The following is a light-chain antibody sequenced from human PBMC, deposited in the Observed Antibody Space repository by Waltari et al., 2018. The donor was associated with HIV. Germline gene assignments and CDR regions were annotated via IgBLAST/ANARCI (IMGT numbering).Light chain of an antibody. J-gene: IGLJ3*02. CDR2: EVT. V-gene: IGLV2-18*02. CDR3: SSYTTSSTWV. Sequence: QSTLTQPPSVSGSLGQSVTIACSGTSRDIGSYNRVSWYQQPPGTAPKLIIYEVTNRPSGVAVRFSGSKSGNTASLTISGLQAEDEADYYCSSYTTSSTWVFGGGTQLTVL. CDR1: SRDIGSYNR.